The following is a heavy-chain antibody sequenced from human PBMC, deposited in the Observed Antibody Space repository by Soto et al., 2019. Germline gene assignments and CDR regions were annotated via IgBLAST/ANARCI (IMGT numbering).Heavy chain of an antibody. Sequence: SETLSLTCAVYGGSFSGYYWSWIRQPPGKGLECIGEINHSGSTNYNPSLKSRVTISVDTSKNQFSLKLSSVTAADTAVYYCARVHGIRITIFGVAPWYYYMDVWGKGTTVTVSS. J-gene: IGHJ6*03. CDR1: GGSFSGYY. CDR2: INHSGST. CDR3: ARVHGIRITIFGVAPWYYYMDV. V-gene: IGHV4-34*01. D-gene: IGHD3-3*01.